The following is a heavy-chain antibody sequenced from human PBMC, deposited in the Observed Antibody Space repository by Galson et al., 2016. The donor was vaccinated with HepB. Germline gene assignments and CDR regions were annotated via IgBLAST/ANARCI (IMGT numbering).Heavy chain of an antibody. V-gene: IGHV3-21*01. Sequence: SLRLSCAASGISFSFYSMNWVRQAPGKGLEWVSSISSSGKYIYYADSVKGRFTISRDNAKNSLYLQMNSLRAEDTAVYYCARDQNNSYGMDGWGQGTPVTASS. CDR2: ISSSGKYI. CDR1: GISFSFYS. J-gene: IGHJ6*02. D-gene: IGHD2/OR15-2a*01. CDR3: ARDQNNSYGMDG.